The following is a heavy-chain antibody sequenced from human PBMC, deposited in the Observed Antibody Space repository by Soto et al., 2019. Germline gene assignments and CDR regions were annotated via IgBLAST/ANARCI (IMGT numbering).Heavy chain of an antibody. CDR1: GGTFSSYA. Sequence: GASVKVSCKASGGTFSSYAISWVRQAPGQGLEWMGGIIPIFGTANYAQKFQGRVTITADESKRTAYMELSSLRSEDTAGYYCARGIIGPDDWRLRPTGFDYWGQGTLVTVSS. CDR3: ARGIIGPDDWRLRPTGFDY. J-gene: IGHJ4*02. V-gene: IGHV1-69*01. CDR2: IIPIFGTA. D-gene: IGHD4-17*01.